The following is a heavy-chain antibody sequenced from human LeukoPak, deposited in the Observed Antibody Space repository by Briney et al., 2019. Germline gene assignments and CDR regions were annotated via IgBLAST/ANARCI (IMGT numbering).Heavy chain of an antibody. CDR2: IGISSSHT. CDR3: AKDLTTVATPYYYYYMDV. Sequence: MTGGSLRLSCAASGFTFSTNSMNWVRQAPGKGLEWVSSIGISSSHTFYADSVKGRFTISRDNAENSVYLQMNSLRAEDTAVYYCAKDLTTVATPYYYYYMDVWGKGTTVTVSS. V-gene: IGHV3-21*01. CDR1: GFTFSTNS. D-gene: IGHD4-23*01. J-gene: IGHJ6*03.